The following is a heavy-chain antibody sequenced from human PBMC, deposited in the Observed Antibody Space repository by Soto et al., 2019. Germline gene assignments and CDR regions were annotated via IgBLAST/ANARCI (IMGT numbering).Heavy chain of an antibody. D-gene: IGHD3-22*01. Sequence: QVQLQESGPGLVKPSETLSLTCTVSGGSISSYYWSWIRQPPGKGLEWIGYIYYSGSTNYNPSLKSRVTISVDTSKNQFSLKLSSVTAADTAVYYCARERDSSGYYYGFRRYFDLWGRGTLVTVSS. CDR3: ARERDSSGYYYGFRRYFDL. V-gene: IGHV4-59*01. CDR1: GGSISSYY. CDR2: IYYSGST. J-gene: IGHJ2*01.